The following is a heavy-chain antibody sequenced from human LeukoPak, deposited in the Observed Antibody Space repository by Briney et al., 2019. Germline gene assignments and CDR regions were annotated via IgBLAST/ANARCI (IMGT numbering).Heavy chain of an antibody. J-gene: IGHJ4*02. CDR1: GFTFSNAW. D-gene: IGHD3-22*01. V-gene: IGHV3-15*01. CDR2: IKSKTDGGTT. Sequence: GGSLRLSCAASGFTFSNAWMSWVRQAPGKGLEWVGRIKSKTDGGTTDYAAPVKGRFTISRDDSKNTLYLQMNSLKTEDTAVYYCTTPPSMIVVRGGSGYWGQGTLVTVSS. CDR3: TTPPSMIVVRGGSGY.